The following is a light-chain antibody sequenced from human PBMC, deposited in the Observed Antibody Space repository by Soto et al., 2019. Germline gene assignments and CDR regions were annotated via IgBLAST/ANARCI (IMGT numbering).Light chain of an antibody. Sequence: QSVLTQPASVSGSPGQSITISCTGTSSDIGGYDLVSWYQQHPGKAPKLIIYEVSKRPSGFSPRFSGSKSGNTASLTISGLQPEDEAEYYCSSYTTSSTVVFGTGTKVTVL. CDR1: SSDIGGYDL. J-gene: IGLJ1*01. CDR3: SSYTTSSTVV. CDR2: EVS. V-gene: IGLV2-14*02.